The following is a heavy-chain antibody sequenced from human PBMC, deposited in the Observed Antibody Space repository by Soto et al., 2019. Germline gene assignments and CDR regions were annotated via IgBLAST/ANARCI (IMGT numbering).Heavy chain of an antibody. Sequence: QVQLVQSGAEVKKPGASVKVSCKASGYTFTSYAIHWVRQSPGQRLEWMGWINAGNGNTKYSQKFQDRVTITRDTSASTAYMELSSLRSEDTAVYYCARDLGGWPDYWGQGTLVTVSS. D-gene: IGHD6-19*01. CDR2: INAGNGNT. V-gene: IGHV1-3*01. CDR1: GYTFTSYA. J-gene: IGHJ4*02. CDR3: ARDLGGWPDY.